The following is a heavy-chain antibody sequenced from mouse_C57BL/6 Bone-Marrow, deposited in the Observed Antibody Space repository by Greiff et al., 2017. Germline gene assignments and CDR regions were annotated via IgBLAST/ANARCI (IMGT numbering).Heavy chain of an antibody. CDR3: ASPGNLDY. CDR2: ISDGGSYT. J-gene: IGHJ2*01. V-gene: IGHV5-4*03. Sequence: EVKLMESGGGLVKPGGSLKLSCAASGFTFSSYAMSWVRQTPEKRLEWVATISDGGSYTYYPDNVKGRFTISRDNAKNNLYLQMSHLKSEDTAMYYCASPGNLDYWGQGTTLTVSS. CDR1: GFTFSSYA. D-gene: IGHD2-1*01.